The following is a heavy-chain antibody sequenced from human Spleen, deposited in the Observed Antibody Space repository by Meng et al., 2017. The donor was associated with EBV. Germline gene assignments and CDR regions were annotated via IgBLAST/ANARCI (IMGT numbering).Heavy chain of an antibody. CDR3: ARGNDRGGFDY. V-gene: IGHV4-34*01. Sequence: QGQLEESGAGLLRPSETLSLTCAVYGGSFSAFYWNWIRQTPGKGLEWIGEINHGGSTNYNPSLKSRVTISVDTSKHQFSVKLNSVTAADTAVYYCARGNDRGGFDYWGQGTLVTVSS. D-gene: IGHD1-1*01. CDR2: INHGGST. J-gene: IGHJ4*02. CDR1: GGSFSAFY.